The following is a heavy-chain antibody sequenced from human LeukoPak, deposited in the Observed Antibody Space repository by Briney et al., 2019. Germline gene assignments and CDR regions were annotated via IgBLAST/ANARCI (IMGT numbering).Heavy chain of an antibody. CDR3: AGGPITRYYDICGYFDY. CDR2: IYYSGST. J-gene: IGHJ4*02. D-gene: IGHD3-9*01. Sequence: PSETLSLTCTVSGGSISSYYWSWIRQPPEKGLEWIGYIYYSGSTNYNPSLKSRVTISVDTSKNQFSLKLSSVTAADTAVYYCAGGPITRYYDICGYFDYWGQGTLVTVSS. V-gene: IGHV4-59*08. CDR1: GGSISSYY.